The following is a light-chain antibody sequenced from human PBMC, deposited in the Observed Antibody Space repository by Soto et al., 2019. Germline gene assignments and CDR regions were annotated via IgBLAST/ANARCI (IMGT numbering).Light chain of an antibody. J-gene: IGKJ5*01. V-gene: IGKV3D-15*01. CDR2: GTS. Sequence: EIVMTHSPAPLSVSPRSTATPSSMFQQSVSTNLAWYQQKPGQAPRLLIYGTSGRATGIPARFSGSGSGTEFTLTISNLESEDFAVYYCQQYNNWPPFTFGQGTRLEIK. CDR3: QQYNNWPPFT. CDR1: QSVSTN.